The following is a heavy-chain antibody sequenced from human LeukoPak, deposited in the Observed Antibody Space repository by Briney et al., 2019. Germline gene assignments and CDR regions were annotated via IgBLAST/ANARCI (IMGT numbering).Heavy chain of an antibody. J-gene: IGHJ4*03. V-gene: IGHV4-34*01. CDR2: INHRGDT. Sequence: WGTLSLTCAAYGDSFSAYYWSWIRQSPGKGLEWIAEINHRGDTNYNPSVKSRVTISIDTSKNQFSLKVRSLTAADTAVYYCARGPTISETGYFDFWGQGTLVTVSS. CDR3: ARGPTISETGYFDF. CDR1: GDSFSAYY. D-gene: IGHD1-1*01.